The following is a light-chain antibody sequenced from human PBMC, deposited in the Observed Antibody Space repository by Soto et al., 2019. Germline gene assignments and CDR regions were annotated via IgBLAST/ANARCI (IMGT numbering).Light chain of an antibody. J-gene: IGLJ1*01. CDR2: GVT. V-gene: IGLV2-14*01. Sequence: QSVLTQPASVSGSPGQSITISCTGTSSDVGAYNYVSWYQQYPGKAPKLMIYGVTNRPSGVSNRFSGSKTGNTASLTISGLQAEDEADYYCFSHRGGDSHVFXTGTKGTVL. CDR1: SSDVGAYNY. CDR3: FSHRGGDSHV.